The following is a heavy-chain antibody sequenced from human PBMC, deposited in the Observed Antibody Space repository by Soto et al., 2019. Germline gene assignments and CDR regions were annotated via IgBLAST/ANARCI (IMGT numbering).Heavy chain of an antibody. Sequence: ASVKVSCKASGGTFSSYTISWVRQAPGQGLEWMGRIIPILGIANYAQKFQGRVTITADKSTSTAYMELSSLRSEDTAVYYCARGWICSGGSCPDGGVDYWFDPWGQGTLVTVSS. CDR3: ARGWICSGGSCPDGGVDYWFDP. D-gene: IGHD2-15*01. V-gene: IGHV1-69*02. J-gene: IGHJ5*02. CDR2: IIPILGIA. CDR1: GGTFSSYT.